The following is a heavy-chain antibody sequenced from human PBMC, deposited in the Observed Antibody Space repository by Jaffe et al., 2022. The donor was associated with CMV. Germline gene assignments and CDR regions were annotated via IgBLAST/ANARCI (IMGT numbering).Heavy chain of an antibody. D-gene: IGHD3-9*01. CDR1: GGSISSYY. Sequence: QVQLQESGPGLVKPSETLSLTCTVSGGSISSYYWSWIRQPPGKGLEWIGYIYYSGSTNYNPSLKSRVTISVDTSKNQFSLKLSSVTAADTAVYYCARAVPSGDILTGRTHYYYYYMDVWGKGTTVTVSS. J-gene: IGHJ6*03. V-gene: IGHV4-59*01. CDR2: IYYSGST. CDR3: ARAVPSGDILTGRTHYYYYYMDV.